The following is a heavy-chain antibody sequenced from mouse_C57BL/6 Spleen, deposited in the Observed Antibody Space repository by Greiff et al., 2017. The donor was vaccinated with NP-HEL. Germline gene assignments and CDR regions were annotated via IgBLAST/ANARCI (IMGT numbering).Heavy chain of an antibody. J-gene: IGHJ3*01. D-gene: IGHD1-1*01. CDR1: GYAFTNYL. CDR3: ARWGNYYGSRTWFAY. V-gene: IGHV1-54*01. Sequence: QVQLQQSGAELVRPGTSVKVSCKASGYAFTNYLIEWVKQRPGQGLEWIGVINPGSGGTNYNEKFKGKATLTADKSSRTAYMQLSSLTSEDSAVYFCARWGNYYGSRTWFAYWGQGTLVTVSA. CDR2: INPGSGGT.